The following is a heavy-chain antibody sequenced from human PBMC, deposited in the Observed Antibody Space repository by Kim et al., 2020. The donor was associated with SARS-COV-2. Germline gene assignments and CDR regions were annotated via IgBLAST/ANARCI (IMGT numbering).Heavy chain of an antibody. Sequence: GGSLRLSCAASGFTFSTYAMSWVRQAPGKGLEWVSAISGSGGSTYYADSVKGRFTISRDNSKNTLYLQMNSLRPEDTAVYYCAKATSPTAVRVTPFDYWGQGTLVTVSS. CDR1: GFTFSTYA. J-gene: IGHJ4*02. CDR2: ISGSGGST. V-gene: IGHV3-23*01. D-gene: IGHD4-4*01. CDR3: AKATSPTAVRVTPFDY.